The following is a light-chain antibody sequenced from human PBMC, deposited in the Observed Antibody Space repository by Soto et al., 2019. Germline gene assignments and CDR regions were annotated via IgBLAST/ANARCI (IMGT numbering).Light chain of an antibody. CDR2: DVS. J-gene: IGLJ1*01. V-gene: IGLV2-11*01. CDR3: CSYAGDFYV. CDR1: TSDVGGYDY. Sequence: QSVLTQPRSVSGSPGQSVAISCTGTTSDVGGYDYVSWHQQHPGKAPELIIFDVSKRPSGVPDRFSGSKSGNTASLTISGLQAEDEADYFCCSYAGDFYVFGSGTKGHRP.